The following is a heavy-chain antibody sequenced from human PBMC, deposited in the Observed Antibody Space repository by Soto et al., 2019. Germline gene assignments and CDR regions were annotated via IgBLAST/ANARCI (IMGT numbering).Heavy chain of an antibody. J-gene: IGHJ6*02. CDR3: ARDFPDV. CDR1: GFTFSSYA. CDR2: ILYDGNNK. Sequence: QVQLVESGGGVVQPGRSLTLSCAASGFTFSSYAMHWVRQAPGKGLEWVAVILYDGNNKYYADSVKGRFTISRDNSKNTLYLQMNSLRAEDTAVYYCARDFPDVWGQGTTVTVSS. V-gene: IGHV3-30-3*01.